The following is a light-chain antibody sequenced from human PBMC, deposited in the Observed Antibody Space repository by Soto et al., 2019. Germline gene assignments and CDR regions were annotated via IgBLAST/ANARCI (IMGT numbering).Light chain of an antibody. V-gene: IGKV3-20*01. CDR1: QSVSSSY. Sequence: EVVLTQSPGTVCLSPGERASVCCRVCQSVSSSYLAWYQQKPAQAPRLLIYGASSRATGIPDRFSGSGSGTDFTLTISTLEPEDFAVYYCQQYGSSPWTFGQATTVDI. CDR2: GAS. CDR3: QQYGSSPWT. J-gene: IGKJ1*01.